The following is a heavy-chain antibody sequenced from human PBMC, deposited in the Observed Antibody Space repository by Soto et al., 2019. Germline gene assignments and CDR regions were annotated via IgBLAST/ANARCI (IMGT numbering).Heavy chain of an antibody. CDR1: GGSISSGGYS. CDR2: IYHSGNT. J-gene: IGHJ4*02. D-gene: IGHD3-22*01. Sequence: QLQLQESGSGLVKPSQTLSLTCAVSGGSISSGGYSWSWIRQPPGKGLEWIGYIYHSGNTYYNPSLKSRVTISVDRSKNQFSLKLSSVTAADTAVYYCARGGYYYDSSGYYAIDYWGQGTLVTVSS. CDR3: ARGGYYYDSSGYYAIDY. V-gene: IGHV4-30-2*01.